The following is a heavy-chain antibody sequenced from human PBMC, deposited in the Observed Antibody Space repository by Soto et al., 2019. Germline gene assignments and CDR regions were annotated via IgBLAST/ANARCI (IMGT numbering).Heavy chain of an antibody. CDR1: GFTFSSYA. V-gene: IGHV3-30-3*01. J-gene: IGHJ5*02. Sequence: QVQLVESGGGVVQPGRSLRLSCAASGFTFSSYAMLWVRQAPGKGLEWVAVISYDGSNKYYADSVKGRFTISRDNSKNTLYLQMNSLRAEDTAVYYCASLVQAALYNWFDPWGQGTLVTVSS. CDR3: ASLVQAALYNWFDP. CDR2: ISYDGSNK. D-gene: IGHD1-26*01.